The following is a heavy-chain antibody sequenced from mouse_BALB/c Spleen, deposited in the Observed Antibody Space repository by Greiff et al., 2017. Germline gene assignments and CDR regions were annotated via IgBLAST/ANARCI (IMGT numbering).Heavy chain of an antibody. CDR2: ISSGGST. J-gene: IGHJ3*01. D-gene: IGHD1-2*01. CDR1: GFTFSSYA. Sequence: EVNLVESGGGLVKPGGSLKLSCAASGFTFSSYAMSWVRQTPEKRLEWVASISSGGSTYYPDSVKGRFTISRDNARNILYLQMSSLRSEDTAMYCCARGGITTATAYWGQGTLVTVSA. V-gene: IGHV5-6-5*01. CDR3: ARGGITTATAY.